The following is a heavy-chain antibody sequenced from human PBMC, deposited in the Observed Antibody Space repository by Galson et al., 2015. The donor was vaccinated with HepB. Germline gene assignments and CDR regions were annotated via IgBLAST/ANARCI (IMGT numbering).Heavy chain of an antibody. Sequence: SLRLSCAASGFTVSSNYMSWVRQAPGKGLEWVSVIYSGGSTYYADSVKGRFTISRDNSKNTLYLQMNSLRAEDTAVYYCARDRYLGRYYYGMDVWGQGTTVTVSS. D-gene: IGHD3-16*02. CDR1: GFTVSSNY. CDR2: IYSGGST. V-gene: IGHV3-53*01. CDR3: ARDRYLGRYYYGMDV. J-gene: IGHJ6*02.